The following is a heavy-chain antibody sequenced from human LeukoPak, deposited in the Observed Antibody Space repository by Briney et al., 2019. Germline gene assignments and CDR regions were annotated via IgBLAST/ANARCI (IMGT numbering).Heavy chain of an antibody. Sequence: PGGSLRLSCAASGFTFSTYAMTWVRQAPGEGLEYVSGISSNGDSTYYADSVKGRFTISRDNSKNTLYLQMSSLRGEDTAVYYCVKDRSGYGGPRTFDYWGQGTLVTVPS. CDR3: VKDRSGYGGPRTFDY. D-gene: IGHD4-23*01. CDR2: ISSNGDST. J-gene: IGHJ4*02. V-gene: IGHV3-64D*06. CDR1: GFTFSTYA.